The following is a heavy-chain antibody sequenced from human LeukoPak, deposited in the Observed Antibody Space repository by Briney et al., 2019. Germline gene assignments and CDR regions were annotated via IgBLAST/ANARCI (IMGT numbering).Heavy chain of an antibody. J-gene: IGHJ4*02. D-gene: IGHD5-12*01. CDR2: ISYDGSNK. CDR3: AKEWLRSPLFDY. V-gene: IGHV3-30*18. CDR1: GFTFSSYG. Sequence: PGGSLRLSCAASGFTFSSYGMHWVRQAPGKGLEWVAVISYDGSNKYYADSVKGRFTISRDNSKNTLYLQMNSLRAEDTAVYYCAKEWLRSPLFDYWGQGTLVTVSS.